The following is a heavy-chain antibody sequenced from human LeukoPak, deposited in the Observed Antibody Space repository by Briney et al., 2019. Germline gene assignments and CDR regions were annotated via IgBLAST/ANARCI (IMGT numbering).Heavy chain of an antibody. Sequence: PGGSLTHPYAASGLPFSTYPMNWLRPAPGKGLAWVSTIGGGGDTYHPDPVKGRFTISRDNSKNTLYLQMNSLRAEDTAIYYCAKYLNVGSSRWFDPWGQGTLVTVSS. CDR2: IGGGGDT. CDR1: GLPFSTYP. CDR3: AKYLNVGSSRWFDP. V-gene: IGHV3-23*01. J-gene: IGHJ5*02. D-gene: IGHD2-15*01.